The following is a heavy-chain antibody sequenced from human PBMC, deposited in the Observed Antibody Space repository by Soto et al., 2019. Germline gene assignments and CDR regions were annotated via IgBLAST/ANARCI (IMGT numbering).Heavy chain of an antibody. CDR1: GGSISSGGYY. V-gene: IGHV4-31*03. CDR3: ARGEMAYQLLYSPWFDY. Sequence: QVQLQESGPGLVKPSQTLSLTCTVSGGSISSGGYYWSWIRQHPGKALEWIGYIYYSGSTYYNPSLKIRVTLSVDTSKSLFSLMLSSVTAADTAVYYCARGEMAYQLLYSPWFDYWGQGTLVTVSS. D-gene: IGHD2-2*02. J-gene: IGHJ4*02. CDR2: IYYSGST.